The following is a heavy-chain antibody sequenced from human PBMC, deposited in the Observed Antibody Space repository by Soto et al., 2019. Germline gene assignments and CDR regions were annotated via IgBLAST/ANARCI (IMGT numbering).Heavy chain of an antibody. Sequence: SVKVSCKASVGTFSSYAISWVRQAPGQGLEWMGGIIPIFGTANYAQKFQGRVTITADESTSTAYMELSSLRSEDTAVYYCARGGCSSTSCWDIWGQGTLVTVSS. CDR2: IIPIFGTA. D-gene: IGHD2-2*01. CDR1: VGTFSSYA. V-gene: IGHV1-69*13. CDR3: ARGGCSSTSCWDI. J-gene: IGHJ4*02.